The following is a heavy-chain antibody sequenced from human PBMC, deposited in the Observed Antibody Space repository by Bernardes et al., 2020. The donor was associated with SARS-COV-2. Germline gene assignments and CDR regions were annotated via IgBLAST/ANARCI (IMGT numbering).Heavy chain of an antibody. CDR3: AKNVPQEKYYDFWSGYYWYYYYMDV. D-gene: IGHD3-3*01. CDR2: ISGSGGST. J-gene: IGHJ6*03. CDR1: GFTFSSYA. V-gene: IGHV3-23*01. Sequence: GGSLCLSCAASGFTFSSYAMSWVRQAPGKGLEWVSAISGSGGSTYYADSVKGRFTISRDNSKNTLYLQMNSLRAEDTAVYYCAKNVPQEKYYDFWSGYYWYYYYMDVWGKGTTVTVSS.